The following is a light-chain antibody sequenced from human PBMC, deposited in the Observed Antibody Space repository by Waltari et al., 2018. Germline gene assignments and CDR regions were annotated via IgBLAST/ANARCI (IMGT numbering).Light chain of an antibody. CDR1: SSNIGNDY. V-gene: IGLV1-51*01. Sequence: QSVLTQPPSVSAAPGQRVTISCSGSSSNIGNDYVSWYQQLPGTAPKLLIYEESKRPSGVPDRCAGSKSGTSATLDITGLQTGDEADYYCGTWDRSLTAGVFGGGTKLTVL. CDR3: GTWDRSLTAGV. CDR2: EES. J-gene: IGLJ2*01.